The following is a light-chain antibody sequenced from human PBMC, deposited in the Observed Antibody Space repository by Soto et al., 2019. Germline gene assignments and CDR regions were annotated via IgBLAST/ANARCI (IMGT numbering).Light chain of an antibody. V-gene: IGKV1-5*03. CDR1: QSISSW. J-gene: IGKJ2*01. CDR2: KAS. Sequence: DIQMTQSPSTLSASVGDRVTITCRASQSISSWLAWYQQKPGKAPKLLVYKASSLESGVPSRFSGSGSGTEFTLTIISLQPDAFATYYCQQYNSYSQYTFGQGTKLEIK. CDR3: QQYNSYSQYT.